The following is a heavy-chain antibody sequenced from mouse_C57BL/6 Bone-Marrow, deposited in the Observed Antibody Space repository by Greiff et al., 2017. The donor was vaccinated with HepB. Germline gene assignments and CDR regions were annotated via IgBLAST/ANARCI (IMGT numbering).Heavy chain of an antibody. V-gene: IGHV3-6*01. D-gene: IGHD1-1*01. CDR1: GYSITSGYY. CDR3: ARDITTVAFDY. Sequence: ESGPGLVKPSQSLSLTCSVTGYSITSGYYWNWIRQFPGNQLEWMGYISYEGSNKYNPSLKNRISITRDTSKNQFFLKLNSVTTEDTATYYCARDITTVAFDYWGQGTTLTVSS. CDR2: ISYEGSN. J-gene: IGHJ2*01.